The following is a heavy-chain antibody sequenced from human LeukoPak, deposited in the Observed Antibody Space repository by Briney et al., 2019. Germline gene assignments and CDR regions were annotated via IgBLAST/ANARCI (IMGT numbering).Heavy chain of an antibody. Sequence: SETLSLTCAVYGGSFSGYYWSWIRQPPGKGLEWIGEINHSGSTNYNPSLKSRVTISVDTSKNQFSLKLSSVTAADTGVYYGAILMGTCAWITTALRLPFDFWGEGRLVTVS. CDR2: INHSGST. J-gene: IGHJ3*01. CDR3: AILMGTCAWITTALRLPFDF. CDR1: GGSFSGYY. V-gene: IGHV4-34*01. D-gene: IGHD5-12*01.